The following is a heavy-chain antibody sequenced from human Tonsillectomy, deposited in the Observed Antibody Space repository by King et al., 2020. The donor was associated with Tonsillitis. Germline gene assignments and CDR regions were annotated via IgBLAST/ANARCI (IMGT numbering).Heavy chain of an antibody. CDR1: GFTFSIYA. J-gene: IGHJ4*02. D-gene: IGHD3-3*01. V-gene: IGHV3-23*04. CDR2: ISGIGGST. Sequence: EVQLVESGGGLVQPGGSLRLSCAASGFTFSIYAMSWVRPAPGKGLEWVSAISGIGGSTYHADSGKGRLTISRENSKNTLYLQMNSLRAEDTAVYYCAKEKGLRFLEWSFDYWGQGTLVTVSS. CDR3: AKEKGLRFLEWSFDY.